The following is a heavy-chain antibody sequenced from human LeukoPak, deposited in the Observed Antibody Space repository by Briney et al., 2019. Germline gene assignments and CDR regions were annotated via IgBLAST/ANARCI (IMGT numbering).Heavy chain of an antibody. J-gene: IGHJ4*02. CDR2: IRYDGSQE. Sequence: PGGSLRLSCEVSGFTFSKYGMHWVRQAPGKGLEWVSTIRYDGSQEYYADSVRGRFTISRDNSKNTLYLQMNSLRAEDTAVYYCAKDILTTTYYYGSGSYYKALDYWGQGTLVTVSS. CDR3: AKDILTTTYYYGSGSYYKALDY. V-gene: IGHV3-30*02. D-gene: IGHD3-10*01. CDR1: GFTFSKYG.